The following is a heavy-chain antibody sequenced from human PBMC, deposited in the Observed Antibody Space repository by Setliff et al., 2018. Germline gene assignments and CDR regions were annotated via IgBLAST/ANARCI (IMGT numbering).Heavy chain of an antibody. Sequence: GASVKVSCKASGGTFSSYAISWVRQAPGQGLEWIGGIIPIFGTANYAQKFQGRVTITADKSTSTAYMELSSLRSEDTAVYYCARGRHPPWSGYPYYYMDVWGKGTTVTVSS. D-gene: IGHD3-3*01. CDR3: ARGRHPPWSGYPYYYMDV. CDR2: IIPIFGTA. V-gene: IGHV1-69*06. J-gene: IGHJ6*03. CDR1: GGTFSSYA.